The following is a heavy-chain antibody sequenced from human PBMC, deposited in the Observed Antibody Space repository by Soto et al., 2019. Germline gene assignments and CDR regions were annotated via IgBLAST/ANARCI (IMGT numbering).Heavy chain of an antibody. V-gene: IGHV3-30*18. CDR1: VFTCSDYG. J-gene: IGHJ4*02. CDR2: MSYDGSHK. D-gene: IGHD6-6*01. Sequence: GPLRLSCEVSVFTCSDYGMHWVRQAPGKGLEWVAVMSYDGSHKYYADSVKGRFTISRDLSGNTLFLQMNSLRLEDTAVYFCAKEMYPRTVLDSSSPWGDYWGQGTLVTVSS. CDR3: AKEMYPRTVLDSSSPWGDY.